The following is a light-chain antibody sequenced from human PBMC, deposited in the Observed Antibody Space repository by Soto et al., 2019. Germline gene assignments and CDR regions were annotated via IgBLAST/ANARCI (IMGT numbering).Light chain of an antibody. CDR1: QDISTF. CDR2: DSS. CDR3: QQDDDLPLA. Sequence: DIQLTQSPSSLSVSVGDRVTITCQASQDISTFLNWYQQKPGKAPKLLIYDSSNLESEVPLRFSGSRSGADFVLTITSLQPEDVATYYCQQDDDLPLAFGQGTRLEIK. J-gene: IGKJ5*01. V-gene: IGKV1-33*01.